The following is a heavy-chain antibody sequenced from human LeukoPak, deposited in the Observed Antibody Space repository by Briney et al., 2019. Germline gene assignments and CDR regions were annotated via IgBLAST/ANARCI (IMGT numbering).Heavy chain of an antibody. J-gene: IGHJ4*02. CDR2: IKSKTDGGTT. CDR3: TTDVEMATTFDY. Sequence: PGGSLRLSCAASGFTFSNAWMSWVRQAPGKGLEWVGRIKSKTDGGTTDYAAPVKGRFTISRDDLKNTLYLQMNSLKTEDTAVYYCTTDVEMATTFDYWGQGTLVTVSS. V-gene: IGHV3-15*01. CDR1: GFTFSNAW. D-gene: IGHD5-24*01.